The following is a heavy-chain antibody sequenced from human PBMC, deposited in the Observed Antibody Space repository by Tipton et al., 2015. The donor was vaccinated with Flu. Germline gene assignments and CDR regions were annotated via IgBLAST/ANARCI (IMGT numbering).Heavy chain of an antibody. CDR2: MSYDGKNA. V-gene: IGHV3-30*18. CDR1: GFSVSSSY. D-gene: IGHD2/OR15-2a*01. CDR3: AKNLMASPTFYFYYGMDV. J-gene: IGHJ6*02. Sequence: QLVQSGGGLIQPGESLRLSCAASGFSVSSSYMNWVRQAPGKGLEWVAIMSYDGKNANHADSVKGRFTISRDNSKNTVYLQMNSLRAEDTAVYYCAKNLMASPTFYFYYGMDVWGQGTTVTVSS.